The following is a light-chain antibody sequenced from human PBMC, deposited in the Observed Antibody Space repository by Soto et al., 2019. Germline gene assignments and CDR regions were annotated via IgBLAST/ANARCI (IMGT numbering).Light chain of an antibody. V-gene: IGKV2D-29*01. CDR3: MQSIHPLT. Sequence: DIVLTQTPLSLSVTPGQPASISCKSSQSLVNSDGKPYLNGYVQKPGQPPQLLIYEVSNRFSGVPARFSVSGSVTDFTLKISRVEAGDVEGYYFMQSIHPLTVGGRTNVDIK. CDR1: QSLVNSDGKPY. CDR2: EVS. J-gene: IGKJ4*02.